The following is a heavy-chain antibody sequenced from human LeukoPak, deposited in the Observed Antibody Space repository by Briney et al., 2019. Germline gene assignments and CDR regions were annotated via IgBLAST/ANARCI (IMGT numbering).Heavy chain of an antibody. V-gene: IGHV3-48*03. J-gene: IGHJ6*02. CDR3: ARMGGDFWSGNQTYYYYGMDV. CDR1: GFTFSSYE. CDR2: ISSSGCTI. Sequence: PGGSLRLSCAASGFTFSSYEMNWVRQAPGKGREWVAYISSSGCTIYYADSVKGRFTISRDNAKNSLYLQMNSLRAEDTAVYYCARMGGDFWSGNQTYYYYGMDVWGQGTTVTVSS. D-gene: IGHD3-3*01.